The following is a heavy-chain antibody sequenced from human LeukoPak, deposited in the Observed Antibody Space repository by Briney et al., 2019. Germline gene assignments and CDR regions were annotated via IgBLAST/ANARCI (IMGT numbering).Heavy chain of an antibody. CDR2: ISAYNGNT. CDR3: VRDSTVTTNWFDP. Sequence: SVKVSCKASGYTFTSYGISWVRQAPGQGLEWMGWISAYNGNTNYAQKLQGRVTMTTDTSTSTAYMELRSLRSDDTAVYYCVRDSTVTTNWFDPWGQGTLVTVSS. J-gene: IGHJ5*02. V-gene: IGHV1-18*01. D-gene: IGHD4-17*01. CDR1: GYTFTSYG.